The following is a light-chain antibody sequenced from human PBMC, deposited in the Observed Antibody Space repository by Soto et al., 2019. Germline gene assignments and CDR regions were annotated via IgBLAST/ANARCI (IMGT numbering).Light chain of an antibody. V-gene: IGLV2-23*01. CDR1: SSDVGSYNL. Sequence: QSVLTQPASVSGSPGQSITISCTGTSSDVGSYNLVSWYQQHPGKAPKLMIYEGSKRPSGVSNRFSGSKSGNTASLTISGLQAEDEADYYCCSYAGSSTYVFGNGTKVIV. CDR2: EGS. CDR3: CSYAGSSTYV. J-gene: IGLJ1*01.